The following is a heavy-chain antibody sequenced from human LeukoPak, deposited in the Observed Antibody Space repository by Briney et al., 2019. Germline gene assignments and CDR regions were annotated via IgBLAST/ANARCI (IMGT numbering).Heavy chain of an antibody. CDR3: AREARAGNWFDP. V-gene: IGHV1-2*02. D-gene: IGHD5-12*01. CDR1: GYSFTDYY. Sequence: ASVKVSCKASGYSFTDYYIHWMRQAPGQGLEWMGWINPDSGGPNYAQKFQGRVTMTRDTSIRTVYMELSRLTFDDAAVHYCAREARAGNWFDPWGQGTLVTVSS. CDR2: INPDSGGP. J-gene: IGHJ5*02.